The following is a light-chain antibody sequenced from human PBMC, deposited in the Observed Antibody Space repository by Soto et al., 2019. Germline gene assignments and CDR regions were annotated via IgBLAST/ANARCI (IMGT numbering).Light chain of an antibody. J-gene: IGKJ1*01. CDR3: QQYNTHPT. Sequence: DIQMTQSPSTLSASIGDRVTIACRASQGISNWLAWYQQKPGKAPKLLIFHASSLESGVPSRFSGSGSGKEFTLTISSLQSDDFATYYCQQYNTHPTFGQGTKVEIK. CDR1: QGISNW. CDR2: HAS. V-gene: IGKV1-5*01.